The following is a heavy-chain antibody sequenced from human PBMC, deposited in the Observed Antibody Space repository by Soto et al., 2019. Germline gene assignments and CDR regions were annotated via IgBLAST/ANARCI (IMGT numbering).Heavy chain of an antibody. V-gene: IGHV3-30-3*01. D-gene: IGHD3-9*01. CDR1: GFTFSSYA. CDR2: ISYDGSNK. CDR3: ARGHYDILTATGEPYYYYGMDV. J-gene: IGHJ6*02. Sequence: GGSLRLSCAASGFTFSSYAMHWVRQAPGKGLEWVAVISYDGSNKYYADSVKGRFTISRDNSKNTLYLQMNSLRAEDTAVYYCARGHYDILTATGEPYYYYGMDVWGQGTTVTV.